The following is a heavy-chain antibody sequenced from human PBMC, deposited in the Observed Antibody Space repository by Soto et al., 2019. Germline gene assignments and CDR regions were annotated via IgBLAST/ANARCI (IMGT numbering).Heavy chain of an antibody. Sequence: GGSLRLSCAASGFTFNSYTMHWVRQAPGKRLEWVAVMSSDGSSHYYAESVKGRFTISRDNSENTLFLQMNSLRLEDTAVYYCAREDCSATTCYRPFNLWGQGTQVTVSS. J-gene: IGHJ4*02. CDR3: AREDCSATTCYRPFNL. D-gene: IGHD2-2*02. V-gene: IGHV3-30*04. CDR2: MSSDGSSH. CDR1: GFTFNSYT.